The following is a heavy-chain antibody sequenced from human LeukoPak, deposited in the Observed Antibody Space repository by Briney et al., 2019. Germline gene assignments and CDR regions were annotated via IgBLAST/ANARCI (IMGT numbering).Heavy chain of an antibody. D-gene: IGHD3-10*01. CDR3: ARGRTAITMVRGVKSYYFDY. CDR1: GGSISSGDYY. CDR2: IYHSGST. Sequence: SQTLSLTCTVSGGSISSGDYYWSWIRQPPGKGLEWIGYIYHSGSTYYNPSLKSRVTISVDRSKNQFSLKLSSVTAADTAVYYCARGRTAITMVRGVKSYYFDYWGQGTLVTVSS. J-gene: IGHJ4*02. V-gene: IGHV4-30-2*01.